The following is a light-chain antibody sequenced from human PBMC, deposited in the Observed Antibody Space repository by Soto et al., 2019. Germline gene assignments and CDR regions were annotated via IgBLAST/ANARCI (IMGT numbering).Light chain of an antibody. CDR3: CSYAGSSIYVV. Sequence: QSVLTQPASVSGSPGQSITISCTGTSSDVGSYNLVSWYQQHPGKAPKLLIYDANKRPSGVSNRFSGSKSGNTASLTISGLQTEDEADYYCCSYAGSSIYVVFGAGTQLTVL. CDR1: SSDVGSYNL. CDR2: DAN. V-gene: IGLV2-23*01. J-gene: IGLJ2*01.